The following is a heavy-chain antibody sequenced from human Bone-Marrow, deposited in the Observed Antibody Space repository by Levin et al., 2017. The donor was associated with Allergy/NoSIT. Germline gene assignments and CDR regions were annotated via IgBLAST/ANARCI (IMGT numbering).Heavy chain of an antibody. J-gene: IGHJ4*02. CDR2: VSYSGTT. Sequence: ASETLSLTCIVSGDSVSSGTNYWAWMRQPPGTELEWIGSVSYSGTTYYNPSLTSRVSLFVDTSKNQFSLKLSAVTAADTALYYCARVCSGGRCLDSWGQGTLVTVSS. CDR3: ARVCSGGRCLDS. V-gene: IGHV4-39*01. CDR1: GDSVSSGTNY. D-gene: IGHD2-15*01.